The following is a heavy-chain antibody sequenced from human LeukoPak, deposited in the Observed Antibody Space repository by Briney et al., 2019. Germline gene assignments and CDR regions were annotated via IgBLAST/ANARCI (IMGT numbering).Heavy chain of an antibody. CDR1: KFTFSSYW. V-gene: IGHV3-74*01. J-gene: IGHJ4*02. D-gene: IGHD1-26*01. CDR3: ARSISERYSFDY. Sequence: QPGGSLRLSCAASKFTFSSYWMHWVRQAPGKGLVWVSRISSDGRSTSYADSVKGRFSISRDNAKNTLYLQMNSLRAEDTAVYYCARSISERYSFDYWGQGTLVTVSS. CDR2: ISSDGRST.